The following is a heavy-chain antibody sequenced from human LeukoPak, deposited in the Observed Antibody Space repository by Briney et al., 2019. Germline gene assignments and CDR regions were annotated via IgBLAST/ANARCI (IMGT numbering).Heavy chain of an antibody. J-gene: IGHJ5*02. Sequence: PGGSLRLSCAASGFTFDDYAMHWVRQAPGKGLEWVSGISWNSGSIGYADSVKGRFTISRDNAKNSLYLQMNSLRAEDTALYYCAKDGGRGYCSSTSCYSWFDPWGQGTLVTVSS. D-gene: IGHD2-2*02. V-gene: IGHV3-9*01. CDR1: GFTFDDYA. CDR2: ISWNSGSI. CDR3: AKDGGRGYCSSTSCYSWFDP.